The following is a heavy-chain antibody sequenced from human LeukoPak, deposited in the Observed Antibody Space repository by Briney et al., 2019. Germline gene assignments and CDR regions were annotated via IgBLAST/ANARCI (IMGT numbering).Heavy chain of an antibody. CDR1: GFTFSSYA. D-gene: IGHD2-2*01. Sequence: PGGSLRLSCAASGFTFSSYAMSWVRQAPGKGLEWVSAISGSGGSTYYADSVKGRFTISRDNSKNTLYLQMNSLRAEDTAVYYCAKPVVPAAPGWDAFDIWGQGTMVTVSS. CDR3: AKPVVPAAPGWDAFDI. CDR2: ISGSGGST. V-gene: IGHV3-23*01. J-gene: IGHJ3*02.